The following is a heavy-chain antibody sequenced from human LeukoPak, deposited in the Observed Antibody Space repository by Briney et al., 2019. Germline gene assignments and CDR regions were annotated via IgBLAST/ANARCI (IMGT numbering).Heavy chain of an antibody. CDR3: ARVWRFGEIRDAFDI. J-gene: IGHJ3*02. CDR1: GYTFTSYD. Sequence: GASVKVSCKASGYTFTSYDINWVRQATGQGLEWMGWINPNSGGTNYAQKFQGRVTMTRDTSISTAYMELSRLRSDDTAVYYCARVWRFGEIRDAFDIWGQGTMVTVSS. V-gene: IGHV1-2*02. D-gene: IGHD3-10*01. CDR2: INPNSGGT.